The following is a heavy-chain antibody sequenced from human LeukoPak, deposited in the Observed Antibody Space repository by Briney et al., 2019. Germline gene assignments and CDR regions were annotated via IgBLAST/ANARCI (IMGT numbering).Heavy chain of an antibody. CDR3: AKDKSVSADYYFGY. V-gene: IGHV3-30*04. Sequence: GRSLRLSCATSGFTFSGYAMHWVRQAPGKGLEWLTVISTDGNDKHYADSVKGRFTVARDNSKNTLLLQMNNVRTEDTAVYYCAKDKSVSADYYFGYWGQGTLVTVSS. D-gene: IGHD3-10*01. J-gene: IGHJ4*02. CDR2: ISTDGNDK. CDR1: GFTFSGYA.